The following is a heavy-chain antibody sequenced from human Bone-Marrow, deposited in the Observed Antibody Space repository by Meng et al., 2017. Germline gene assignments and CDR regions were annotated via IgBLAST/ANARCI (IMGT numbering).Heavy chain of an antibody. Sequence: QVQLVVSGRGLVTPGWSLRVSCAVSGFTFSDYYMSWIRQAPGKGLEWVSYISSSGSPIYYADSVKGRFTISRDNAKTSLYLQVNSLRAEDTAVYYCARTGEFQLGFDLWGRGTLVTVSS. CDR2: ISSSGSPI. CDR3: ARTGEFQLGFDL. CDR1: GFTFSDYY. J-gene: IGHJ2*01. V-gene: IGHV3-11*04. D-gene: IGHD3-10*01.